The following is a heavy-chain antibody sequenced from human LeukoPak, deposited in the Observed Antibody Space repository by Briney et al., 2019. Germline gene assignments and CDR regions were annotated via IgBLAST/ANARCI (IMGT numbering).Heavy chain of an antibody. Sequence: ASVKVSCKASGYTFTSYGISWVRQATGQGLEWMGWMNPNSGNTGYAQKFQGRVTMTRNTSIGTAYMELSSLRSEDTAVYYCAVLPHSSSWIRDFDYWGQGTLVTVSS. CDR1: GYTFTSYG. CDR2: MNPNSGNT. J-gene: IGHJ4*02. CDR3: AVLPHSSSWIRDFDY. D-gene: IGHD6-13*01. V-gene: IGHV1-8*02.